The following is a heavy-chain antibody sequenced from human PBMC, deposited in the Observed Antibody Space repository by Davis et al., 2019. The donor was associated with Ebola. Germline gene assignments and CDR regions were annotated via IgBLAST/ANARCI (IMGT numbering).Heavy chain of an antibody. J-gene: IGHJ5*01. CDR2: IIPIFGTA. CDR1: GGTFSSYA. CDR3: ARVVTRGWFEY. V-gene: IGHV1-69*06. Sequence: AASVKVSCKASGGTFSSYAISWVRQAPGQGLEWMGGIIPIFGTANYAQKFQGRVTITADKSTSTAYMELSSLRSEDTAVYYCARVVTRGWFEYWGQGTLVTVSS.